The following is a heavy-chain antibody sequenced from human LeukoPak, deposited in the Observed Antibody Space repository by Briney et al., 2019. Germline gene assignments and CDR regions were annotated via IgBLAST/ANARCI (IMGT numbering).Heavy chain of an antibody. Sequence: PGGSLRLSCAASGFAFSGAAMHWVRQAPGKGLEWVAITSFDGSNKFYSDSVKGRFTISRDNSVNTLFLQMTSLGPEDTAIYYCARNFPYSSSYNLDVWGQGTLVTVSS. CDR3: ARNFPYSSSYNLDV. V-gene: IGHV3-30-3*01. D-gene: IGHD6-6*01. J-gene: IGHJ4*02. CDR1: GFAFSGAA. CDR2: TSFDGSNK.